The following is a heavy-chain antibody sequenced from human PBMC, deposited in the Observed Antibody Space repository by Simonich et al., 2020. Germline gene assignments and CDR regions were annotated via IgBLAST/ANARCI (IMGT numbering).Heavy chain of an antibody. CDR2: INSISSYI. Sequence: EVQLVESGGGLVKPGGSLRLSCAASGFTFSSYSMNWVGQAPGKVLERGSSINSISSYIYHADSVKGRFTISRDNAKNSLYLQMNSRRAEDTAVYYCARDVDTAMVFDYWGQGTLVTVSS. CDR1: GFTFSSYS. CDR3: ARDVDTAMVFDY. D-gene: IGHD5-18*01. V-gene: IGHV3-21*01. J-gene: IGHJ4*02.